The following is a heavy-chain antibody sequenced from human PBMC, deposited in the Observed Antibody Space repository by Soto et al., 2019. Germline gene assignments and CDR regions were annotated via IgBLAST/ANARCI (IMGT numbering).Heavy chain of an antibody. D-gene: IGHD3-9*01. CDR3: ARGRGRWAISYYGMDV. J-gene: IGHJ6*02. CDR2: MNPNSGNT. V-gene: IGHV1-8*01. CDR1: GYTFTSYD. Sequence: QVQLVQSGAEVKKPGASVKVSCKASGYTFTSYDINWVRQATGQGLEWMGWMNPNSGNTGYAQKFQGRVTMTRNTXIXXAYMELSSLRSEDTAVYYCARGRGRWAISYYGMDVWGQGTTVTVSS.